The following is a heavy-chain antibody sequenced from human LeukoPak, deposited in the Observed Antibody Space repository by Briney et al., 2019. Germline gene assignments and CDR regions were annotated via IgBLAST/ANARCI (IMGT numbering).Heavy chain of an antibody. CDR2: ISSNGGST. J-gene: IGHJ4*02. CDR1: GFTFSSYA. CDR3: ARPGQYGDYDY. Sequence: GGSLRLSCVASGFTFSSYAMHWVRQAPGKGLEYVSAISSNGGSTYYANSVKGRFTISRDNSKNTLYLQMGSLRAEDMAVYYCARPGQYGDYDYWGQGTLVTVSS. D-gene: IGHD4-17*01. V-gene: IGHV3-64*01.